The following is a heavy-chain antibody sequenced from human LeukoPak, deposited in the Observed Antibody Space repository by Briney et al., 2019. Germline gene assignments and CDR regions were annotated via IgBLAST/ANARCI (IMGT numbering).Heavy chain of an antibody. D-gene: IGHD2-2*02. Sequence: SVKVSCQASGCTFSSYTISWVRQAPGQGLEWMGRIIPILGIANYAQKFQGRVTITADKSTSTAYMELSSLRSEDTAVYYCAREGCSSTSCYTSMVGYYYYGMDVWGQGTTVTVSS. CDR1: GCTFSSYT. CDR2: IIPILGIA. V-gene: IGHV1-69*04. J-gene: IGHJ6*02. CDR3: AREGCSSTSCYTSMVGYYYYGMDV.